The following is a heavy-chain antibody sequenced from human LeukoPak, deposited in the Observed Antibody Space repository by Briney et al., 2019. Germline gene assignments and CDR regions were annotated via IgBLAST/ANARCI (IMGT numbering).Heavy chain of an antibody. J-gene: IGHJ6*03. CDR2: ITSGSSYI. D-gene: IGHD1-26*01. Sequence: GGSLTLSCAASGFTFSTSSMNWVRQAPGKGLEWVSSITSGSSYIYYDDSVKGRFTISRDNAKNSLYLKMNSLRAEDTAVYYCARDPYSGSYGNYYYYFMGVWGKGTTVTISS. V-gene: IGHV3-21*01. CDR3: ARDPYSGSYGNYYYYFMGV. CDR1: GFTFSTSS.